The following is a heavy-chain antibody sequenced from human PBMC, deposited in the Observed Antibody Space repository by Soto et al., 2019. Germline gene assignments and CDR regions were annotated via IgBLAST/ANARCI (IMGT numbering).Heavy chain of an antibody. V-gene: IGHV3-30-3*01. CDR3: ARDQELYGSGNYYKVFDY. CDR2: ISYDGSNK. J-gene: IGHJ4*02. Sequence: QVQLVESGGGVVQPGRSLRLSCAASGFTFSSYAMHWVRQAPGKGLEWVAVISYDGSNKYYADSVKDRFTISRDNSKNTLYLQMNSLRAEDTAVYYCARDQELYGSGNYYKVFDYWGQGTLVTVSS. D-gene: IGHD3-10*01. CDR1: GFTFSSYA.